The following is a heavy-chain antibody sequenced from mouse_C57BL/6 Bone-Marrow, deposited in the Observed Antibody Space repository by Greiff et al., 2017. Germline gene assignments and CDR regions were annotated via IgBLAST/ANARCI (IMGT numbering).Heavy chain of an antibody. D-gene: IGHD1-1*01. CDR3: ASPHLLHRLEA. CDR1: GYTFPSYW. Sequence: VQLQQPGAELVRPGTSVKLSCKASGYTFPSYWMLWVKQRPGQGLEWIGVIDPSDSYTNYNQKFKGKATLTVDTSSSTAYMQLSSLTSEDSAVYYCASPHLLHRLEARGTGTTPPASS. J-gene: IGHJ1*03. CDR2: IDPSDSYT. V-gene: IGHV1-59*01.